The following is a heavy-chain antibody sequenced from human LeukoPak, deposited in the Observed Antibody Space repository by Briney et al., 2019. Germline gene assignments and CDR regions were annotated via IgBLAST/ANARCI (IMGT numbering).Heavy chain of an antibody. V-gene: IGHV3-23*01. D-gene: IGHD5-12*01. CDR2: ISAGGDGK. CDR1: GFIFSNYA. J-gene: IGHJ5*02. CDR3: ARDLVAPPHSWFDP. Sequence: PGGSLRLSCAASGFIFSNYAMTWVRQAPGKGLEWVSVISAGGDGKYYVESVKGRFTISRDNAKNTLYLQMNSLRAEDTAVYYCARDLVAPPHSWFDPWGQGTLVTVSS.